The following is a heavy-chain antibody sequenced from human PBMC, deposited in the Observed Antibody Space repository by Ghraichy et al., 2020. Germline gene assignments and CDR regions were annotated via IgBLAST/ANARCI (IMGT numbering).Heavy chain of an antibody. CDR1: GFTFSSYA. V-gene: IGHV3-30*04. CDR2: ISYDGSNK. CDR3: ARESVAA. Sequence: GGSLRLTCAASGFTFSSYAMHWVRQAPGKGLEWVAVISYDGSNKYYADSVKGRFTISRDNSKNTLYLQMNSLRAEDTAVYYCARESVAAWGQGTLVTVSS. D-gene: IGHD6-19*01. J-gene: IGHJ4*02.